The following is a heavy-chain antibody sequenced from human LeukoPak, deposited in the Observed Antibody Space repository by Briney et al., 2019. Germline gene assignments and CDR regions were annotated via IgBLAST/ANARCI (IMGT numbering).Heavy chain of an antibody. CDR1: GFTFSSYW. V-gene: IGHV3-7*01. Sequence: PGGSLRLSCAASGFTFSSYWMSWVRQAPGKGLEWVANIKQDGSEKYYVNSVKGRFTISRDNAKNSLYLQMNSLRAEDTAVYYCARPGSPNYYYYYMDVWGKGTTVTVSS. J-gene: IGHJ6*03. CDR3: ARPGSPNYYYYYMDV. CDR2: IKQDGSEK.